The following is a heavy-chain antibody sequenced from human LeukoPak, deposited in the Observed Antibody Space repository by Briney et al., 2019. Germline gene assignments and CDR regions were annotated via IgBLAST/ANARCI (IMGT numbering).Heavy chain of an antibody. CDR2: ISSSSSYI. V-gene: IGHV3-21*01. CDR1: GFTFSSYT. CDR3: ARWVTMVRGVIIISRMGGFDY. J-gene: IGHJ4*02. D-gene: IGHD3-10*01. Sequence: PGGSLRLSCAASGFTFSSYTMNWVRQAPGKGLEWVSSISSSSSYIYYADSVKGRFTISRDNAKNSLYLQMNSLRAEDTAVYYCARWVTMVRGVIIISRMGGFDYWGQGTLVTVSS.